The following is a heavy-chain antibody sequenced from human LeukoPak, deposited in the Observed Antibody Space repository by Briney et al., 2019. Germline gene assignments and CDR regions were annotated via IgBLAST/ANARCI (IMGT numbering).Heavy chain of an antibody. J-gene: IGHJ4*02. CDR1: GYTFTSYD. CDR3: ARSSIIAAAGPYYFDY. Sequence: ASVKVSCKASGYTFTSYDINWVRQVTGQGLEWMGWMNPKSGNTGYAQKFQGRVTITADKSTSTAYMELSSLRSEDTAVYYCARSSIIAAAGPYYFDYWGQGTLVTVSS. D-gene: IGHD6-13*01. V-gene: IGHV1-8*03. CDR2: MNPKSGNT.